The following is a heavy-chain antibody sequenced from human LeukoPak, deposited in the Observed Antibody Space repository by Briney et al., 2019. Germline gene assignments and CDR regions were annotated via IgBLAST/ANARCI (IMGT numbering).Heavy chain of an antibody. V-gene: IGHV4-4*07. CDR3: ARDYYDSSGYSKYYYYYYMDV. Sequence: SETLSLTCNVSGGSISSYYWSWIRQPAGKGLEWIGRIYTSGSTNYNPSLKSRVTMSVDTSKNQFSLKLSSVTAADTAVYYCARDYYDSSGYSKYYYYYYMDVWGKGTTVTVSS. D-gene: IGHD3-22*01. CDR2: IYTSGST. CDR1: GGSISSYY. J-gene: IGHJ6*03.